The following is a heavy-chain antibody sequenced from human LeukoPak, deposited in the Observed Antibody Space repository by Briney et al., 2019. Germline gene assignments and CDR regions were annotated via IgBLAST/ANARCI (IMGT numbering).Heavy chain of an antibody. J-gene: IGHJ4*02. Sequence: GGSLRLSCAVSGLTFSNSAMSWVRQAPGKGLEWVSAISVGSDVIYYADSVKGRFAISRDNFKHTVYLQMDSLRAEDTAVYYCAKSHVSTATGTGRYFDYWGQGTLVTVSS. CDR2: ISVGSDVI. D-gene: IGHD3-9*01. V-gene: IGHV3-23*01. CDR1: GLTFSNSA. CDR3: AKSHVSTATGTGRYFDY.